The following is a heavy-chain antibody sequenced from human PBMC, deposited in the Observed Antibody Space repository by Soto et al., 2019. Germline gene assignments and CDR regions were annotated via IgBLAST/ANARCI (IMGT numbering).Heavy chain of an antibody. D-gene: IGHD5-18*01. Sequence: SETLSLTCTVSGGSISSGGYYWSWIRQHPGKGLEWIGYIYYSGSTYYNPSLKSRVTISVDTSKNQFSLKLSSVTAADTAVYYCARDQRNVDTAMVYPSYGMDVWGQGTTVTVSS. CDR3: ARDQRNVDTAMVYPSYGMDV. V-gene: IGHV4-31*03. CDR2: IYYSGST. J-gene: IGHJ6*02. CDR1: GGSISSGGYY.